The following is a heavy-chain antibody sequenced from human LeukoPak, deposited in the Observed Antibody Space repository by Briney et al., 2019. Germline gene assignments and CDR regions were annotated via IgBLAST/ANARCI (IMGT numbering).Heavy chain of an antibody. CDR3: ARRPSGRMDWYLDL. CDR2: IYYSGST. CDR1: GGSISSSSYY. J-gene: IGHJ2*01. Sequence: SETLSLTCTVSGGSISSSSYYWGWIRQPPGKGLEWIGSIYYSGSTYYNPSLKSRVTISVDTSKNQFSLKLSSVTAADTAVYYCARRPSGRMDWYLDLWGRGTLVTVSS. D-gene: IGHD2-15*01. V-gene: IGHV4-39*01.